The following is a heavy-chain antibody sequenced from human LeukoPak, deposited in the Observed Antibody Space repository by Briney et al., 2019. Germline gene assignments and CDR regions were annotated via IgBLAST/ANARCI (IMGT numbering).Heavy chain of an antibody. CDR2: ISSSSSYI. J-gene: IGHJ4*02. D-gene: IGHD2-2*01. CDR1: GFTFSTFS. V-gene: IGHV3-21*01. Sequence: PGGSLRLSCAASGFTFSTFSMNWVRQAPGKGLEWVSSISSSSSYIYYTDSLKGRFTISRDNAKNSLYLQMNSLRAEDTAVYYCAREMLVIPAAVDYWGQGSLVTVSS. CDR3: AREMLVIPAAVDY.